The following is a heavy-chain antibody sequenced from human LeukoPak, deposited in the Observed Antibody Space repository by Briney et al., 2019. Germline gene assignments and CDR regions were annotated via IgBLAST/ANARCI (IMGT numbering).Heavy chain of an antibody. D-gene: IGHD3-3*01. CDR1: GGSISSSSNY. Sequence: SAPLSLTCTVSGGSISSSSNYWGWIRQPPGKGLEWIGSIYYSGSTSYTPSLQMRGTFTVYTSNNKFSLNLSSVTAADTAVYFCASPDYYYWSGFRHWGQGTLVTVSS. V-gene: IGHV4-39*01. J-gene: IGHJ1*01. CDR3: ASPDYYYWSGFRH. CDR2: IYYSGST.